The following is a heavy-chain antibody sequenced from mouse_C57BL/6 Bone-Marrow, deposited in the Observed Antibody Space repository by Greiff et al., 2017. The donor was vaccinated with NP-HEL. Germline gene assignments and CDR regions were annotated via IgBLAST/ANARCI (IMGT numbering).Heavy chain of an antibody. CDR3: ARFRSGYFDY. V-gene: IGHV7-3*01. D-gene: IGHD1-1*01. J-gene: IGHJ2*01. Sequence: DVMLVESGGGLVQPGGSLSLSCAASGFTFTDYYMSWVRQPPGKALEWLGFIRNKANGYTTEYSASVKGRFTISRDNSQSILYLQMNALGAEDSATYYCARFRSGYFDYWGQGTTLTVSS. CDR2: IRNKANGYTT. CDR1: GFTFTDYY.